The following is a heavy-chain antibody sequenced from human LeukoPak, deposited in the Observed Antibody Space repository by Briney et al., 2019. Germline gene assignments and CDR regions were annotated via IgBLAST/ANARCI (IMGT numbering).Heavy chain of an antibody. Sequence: ASVKVSCKVSGYTLTELSMHWVRQAPGKGLEWMGGFDPEDGETIYAQKFQGRVTMTEDTSTDTAYMELSSLRSVDTAVYYCATARGPYDSSGYYAFWSQGTLVTVSS. D-gene: IGHD3-22*01. CDR3: ATARGPYDSSGYYAF. J-gene: IGHJ4*02. CDR2: FDPEDGET. V-gene: IGHV1-24*01. CDR1: GYTLTELS.